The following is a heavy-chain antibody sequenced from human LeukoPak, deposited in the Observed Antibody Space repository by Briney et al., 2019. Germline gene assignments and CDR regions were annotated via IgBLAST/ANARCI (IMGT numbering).Heavy chain of an antibody. V-gene: IGHV3-33*01. CDR3: AREGLQAGGVLDY. J-gene: IGHJ4*02. D-gene: IGHD4-11*01. CDR2: IWFDGSNK. Sequence: GRSLRLSCAASGFIFSDYAMHWVRQAPGKRLDWVAVIWFDGSNKFYGESVWGRFTISRDNSENVLYLQMSSLSAEDTAVYYCAREGLQAGGVLDYWGQGTLVTVSS. CDR1: GFIFSDYA.